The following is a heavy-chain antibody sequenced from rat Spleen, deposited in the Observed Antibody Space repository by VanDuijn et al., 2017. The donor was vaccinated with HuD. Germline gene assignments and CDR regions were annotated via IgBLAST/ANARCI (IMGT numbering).Heavy chain of an antibody. CDR3: ARGSDWYFDF. CDR1: GFTFNRYW. V-gene: IGHV5-58*01. J-gene: IGHJ1*01. Sequence: EVQLVESGGGLVQPGRSLKLSCAASGFTFNRYWMYWVRQAPGKGLEWVSSIDTDGSRTYYPDSVRGRFTISRDNAENTAYLQMDSLRSEDTATYSCARGSDWYFDFGGPGTMVTVSS. CDR2: IDTDGSRT.